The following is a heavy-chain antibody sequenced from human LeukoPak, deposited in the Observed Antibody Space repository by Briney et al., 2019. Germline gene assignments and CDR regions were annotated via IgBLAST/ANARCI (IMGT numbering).Heavy chain of an antibody. D-gene: IGHD4-17*01. CDR1: GYSFTSYW. Sequence: GESLKISCKGSGYSFTSYWIGWVRQMLGKGLEWMGIIYPGDSDTRYSPSFQGQVTISADKSISTAYLQWSSLKASDTAMYYCARRSNPDYGHRTLDYWGQGTLVTVSS. CDR2: IYPGDSDT. J-gene: IGHJ4*02. CDR3: ARRSNPDYGHRTLDY. V-gene: IGHV5-51*01.